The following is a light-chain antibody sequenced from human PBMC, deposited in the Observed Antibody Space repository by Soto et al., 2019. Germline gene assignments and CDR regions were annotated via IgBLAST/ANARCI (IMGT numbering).Light chain of an antibody. CDR2: GAS. CDR1: QSVSSSY. J-gene: IGKJ4*01. CDR3: QQYGSSPIT. Sequence: EIVLTQSPCTLSLSPGERATLSCRASQSVSSSYLAWYQQKPGQAPRLLIYGASSSATGIPGRFSGSGSGTDFTLTISRLEPEDLAVYYCQQYGSSPITFGGGTKVEIK. V-gene: IGKV3-20*01.